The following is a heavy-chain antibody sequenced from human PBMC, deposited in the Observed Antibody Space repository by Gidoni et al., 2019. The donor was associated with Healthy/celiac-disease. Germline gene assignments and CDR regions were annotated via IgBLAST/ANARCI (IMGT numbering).Heavy chain of an antibody. Sequence: EVQLLESGGGLVQPGGSLRISCAASGFTFSSSAMSWVRQAPGKGLEWVSAISGSGCSTYYADAVKGRFTISRDKSKNTLYLQMNSLRAEDTAVYYCAKGGITMIVVVIDYFDYWGQGTLVTVSS. CDR3: AKGGITMIVVVIDYFDY. D-gene: IGHD3-22*01. CDR2: ISGSGCST. V-gene: IGHV3-23*01. J-gene: IGHJ4*02. CDR1: GFTFSSSA.